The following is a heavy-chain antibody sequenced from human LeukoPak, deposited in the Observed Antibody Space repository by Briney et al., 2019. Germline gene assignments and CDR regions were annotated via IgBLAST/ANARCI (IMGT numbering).Heavy chain of an antibody. D-gene: IGHD6-13*01. Sequence: ASVKVSCKASGYTFTGYYMHWVRQAPGQGLEWMGWINPNSGGTNYAQKFQGRDTMTRDTSVSTAYMELSRLRSDDTAVYYCARVTRIAAAGRPVRHYGMDVRGQGTTVTVSS. V-gene: IGHV1-2*02. CDR3: ARVTRIAAAGRPVRHYGMDV. CDR1: GYTFTGYY. CDR2: INPNSGGT. J-gene: IGHJ6*02.